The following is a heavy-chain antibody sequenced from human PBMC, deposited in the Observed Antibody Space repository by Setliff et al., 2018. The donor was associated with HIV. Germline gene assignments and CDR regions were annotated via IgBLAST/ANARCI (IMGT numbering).Heavy chain of an antibody. CDR2: IYTNGAT. V-gene: IGHV4-4*07. J-gene: IGHJ2*01. D-gene: IGHD3-10*01. CDR1: GDSFTGYY. Sequence: PSETLSLTRSVSGDSFTGYYWNWIRQSAGKGLEWIGRIYTNGATSYNPSLRSRVTMSVDTSKKQLSLRLTSVSAADTAVYYCAKDRGQCFDLWGRGTLVTVSS. CDR3: AKDRGQCFDL.